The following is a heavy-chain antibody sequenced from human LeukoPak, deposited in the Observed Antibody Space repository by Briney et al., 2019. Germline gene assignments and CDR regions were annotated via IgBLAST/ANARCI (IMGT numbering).Heavy chain of an antibody. Sequence: GGSLRLSCAASGLAVSSNYMSWVRQAPGKGLEWVSIIYCGGSTEYTNSVKGRFTISRDNSKNMVYLQMNSLRAEDTAVYYCARGDSGSWNYKRGFDYWGQGTLVTVSS. CDR2: IYCGGST. V-gene: IGHV3-53*01. J-gene: IGHJ4*02. D-gene: IGHD1-26*01. CDR3: ARGDSGSWNYKRGFDY. CDR1: GLAVSSNY.